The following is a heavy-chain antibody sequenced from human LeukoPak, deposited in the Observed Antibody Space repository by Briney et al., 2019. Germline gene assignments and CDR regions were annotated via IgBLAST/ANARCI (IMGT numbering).Heavy chain of an antibody. CDR1: GLTVSSNY. D-gene: IGHD6-13*01. J-gene: IGHJ4*02. Sequence: PGGSLRLSCAASGLTVSSNYMSWVRQAPGKGLEWVSVIYSGGSTYYADSVKGRFTISRDNSKNTLYLQMNSLRAEDTAVYYCAREDSSSWSLGYWGQGTLVTVSS. V-gene: IGHV3-53*01. CDR2: IYSGGST. CDR3: AREDSSSWSLGY.